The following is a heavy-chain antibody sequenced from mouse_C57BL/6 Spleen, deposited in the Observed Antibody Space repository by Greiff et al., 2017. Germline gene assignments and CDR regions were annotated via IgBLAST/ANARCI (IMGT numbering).Heavy chain of an antibody. V-gene: IGHV5-6*01. CDR2: ISSGGSYT. CDR3: ARHYGSSYYFDY. D-gene: IGHD1-1*01. Sequence: EVHLVESGGDLVKPGGSLKLSCAASGFTFSSYGMSWVRQTPDTRLEWVATISSGGSYTYYPDSVKGRFTFSRDNAKNTLYLQMSSLKSEYTAMYFCARHYGSSYYFDYWGQGTTLTVSS. CDR1: GFTFSSYG. J-gene: IGHJ2*01.